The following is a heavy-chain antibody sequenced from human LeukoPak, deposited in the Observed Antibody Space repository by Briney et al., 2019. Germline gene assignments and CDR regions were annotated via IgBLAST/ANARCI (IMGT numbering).Heavy chain of an antibody. CDR2: IYYSGST. D-gene: IGHD3-22*01. V-gene: IGHV4-31*03. CDR3: ARAPFRYDSSGYYYTDFDY. J-gene: IGHJ4*02. CDR1: GGSISSGGYY. Sequence: SETLSLTCTVSGGSISSGGYYWSWIRQHPGKGLEWIVYIYYSGSTYYNPSLKSRVTISVDTSKNQFSLKLSSVTAADTAVYYCARAPFRYDSSGYYYTDFDYWGQGTLVTVSS.